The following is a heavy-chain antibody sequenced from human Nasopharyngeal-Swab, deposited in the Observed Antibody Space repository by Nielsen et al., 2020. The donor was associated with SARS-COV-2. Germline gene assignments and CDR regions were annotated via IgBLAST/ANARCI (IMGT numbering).Heavy chain of an antibody. CDR2: IYYSGST. D-gene: IGHD2-2*01. CDR1: GGSISSSSYY. CDR3: ARHKYCSSTSCYFRREEASYYYMDV. V-gene: IGHV4-39*01. J-gene: IGHJ6*03. Sequence: SETLSLTCTVSGGSISSSSYYWGWIRQPPGKGLEWIGSIYYSGSTYYNPSLKSRVTISVDTSKNQFSLKLSSVTAADTAVYYCARHKYCSSTSCYFRREEASYYYMDVWGKGTTVTVSS.